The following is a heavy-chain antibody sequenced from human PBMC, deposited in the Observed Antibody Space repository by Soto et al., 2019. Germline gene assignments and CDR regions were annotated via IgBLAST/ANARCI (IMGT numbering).Heavy chain of an antibody. V-gene: IGHV1-2*04. D-gene: IGHD2-15*01. CDR2: INPNSGGT. J-gene: IGHJ6*02. CDR3: ATDRRKFGYCSGGSCYSNYHYDGMEV. Sequence: ASVKVSCKASGYTFTGYYMHWVRQAPGQGLEWMGWINPNSGGTNYAQKFQGWVTMTRDTSISTAYMELNSLRIEDTAIYYCATDRRKFGYCSGGSCYSNYHYDGMEVWGLGTTVTVSS. CDR1: GYTFTGYY.